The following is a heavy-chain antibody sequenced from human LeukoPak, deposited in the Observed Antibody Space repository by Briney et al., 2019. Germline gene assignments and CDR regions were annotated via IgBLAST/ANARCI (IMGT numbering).Heavy chain of an antibody. J-gene: IGHJ4*02. D-gene: IGHD3-10*01. CDR1: GFNFNSYW. V-gene: IGHV3-7*04. CDR2: IKQDGSGI. Sequence: TGGSLRLSCAASGFNFNSYWMSWVRQAPGKGLECVANIKQDGSGIYFVDSVKGRFTISRDNAKSSLYLQMNSLRGEDTAVYYCARARYGSGGHFFDFWGQGALVTVSS. CDR3: ARARYGSGGHFFDF.